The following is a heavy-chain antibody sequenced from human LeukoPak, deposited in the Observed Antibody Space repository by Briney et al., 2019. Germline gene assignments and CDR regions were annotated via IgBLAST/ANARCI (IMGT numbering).Heavy chain of an antibody. D-gene: IGHD2-21*02. CDR2: IKQDGSEK. V-gene: IGHV3-7*01. CDR3: ARAVTVKANAFDI. J-gene: IGHJ3*02. CDR1: GFTFSSYW. Sequence: SGGSLRLSCAASGFTFSSYWMSWVRQAPGKGLEWVANIKQDGSEKYYVDSVKGRFTISRDNAKNSLYLQMNSLRAEDTAVYYCARAVTVKANAFDIWGQGTMVTVSS.